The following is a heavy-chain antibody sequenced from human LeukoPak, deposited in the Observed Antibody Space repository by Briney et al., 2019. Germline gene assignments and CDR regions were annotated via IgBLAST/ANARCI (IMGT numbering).Heavy chain of an antibody. CDR3: ARDGLYGADY. D-gene: IGHD4-17*01. V-gene: IGHV1-18*01. CDR2: ISAYNGNT. Sequence: ELMGWISAYNGNTNYAQKLQGRVTMTTDTSTSTAYMELRSLRSDDTAVYYCARDGLYGADYWGQGTLVTVSS. J-gene: IGHJ4*02.